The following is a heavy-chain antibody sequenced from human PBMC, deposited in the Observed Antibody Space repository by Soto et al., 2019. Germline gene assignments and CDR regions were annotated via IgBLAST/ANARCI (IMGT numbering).Heavy chain of an antibody. J-gene: IGHJ6*02. V-gene: IGHV5-51*01. CDR1: GCMFSGYW. CDR3: ARSRNFGWYVHGLDV. CDR2: IYPGDSDT. Sequence: GECLTSSCTGYGCMFSGYWIGWVRPMPGQGLEWMGIIYPGDSDTRYRPSFEGQVTISADKSSSTAYLQWSSLKASDTATYFCARSRNFGWYVHGLDVWGQGTTVTVSS. D-gene: IGHD6-19*01.